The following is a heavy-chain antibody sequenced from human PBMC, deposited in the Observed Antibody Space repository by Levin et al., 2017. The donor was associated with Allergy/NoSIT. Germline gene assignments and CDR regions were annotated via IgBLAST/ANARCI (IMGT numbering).Heavy chain of an antibody. CDR3: ARMGVDPFYFDY. Sequence: SGPTLVEPKETLTLTCTVSGFSLNDDRMAVSWIRQPPGKALEWLTHIFANDEKSYSTSLKSRLTISKDTSMRQVVLTMTNMDPVDTATYYCARMGVDPFYFDYWGQGILVTVSS. J-gene: IGHJ4*02. V-gene: IGHV2-26*01. CDR2: IFANDEK. CDR1: GFSLNDDRMA. D-gene: IGHD3-16*01.